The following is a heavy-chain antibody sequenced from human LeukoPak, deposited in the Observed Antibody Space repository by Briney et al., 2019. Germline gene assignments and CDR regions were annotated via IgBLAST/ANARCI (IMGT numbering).Heavy chain of an antibody. Sequence: GGSLRLSCAASGFNLGAFWMSWARQAPGKGLEWVANIKEDGSTKFYVDSVKGRFTISRDNAKNSLYLQMNSLRAEDTAMYFCARDGGYCSGITCPGDLWGQGTLVTVSP. V-gene: IGHV3-7*01. CDR2: IKEDGSTK. J-gene: IGHJ4*02. D-gene: IGHD2-2*01. CDR1: GFNLGAFW. CDR3: ARDGGYCSGITCPGDL.